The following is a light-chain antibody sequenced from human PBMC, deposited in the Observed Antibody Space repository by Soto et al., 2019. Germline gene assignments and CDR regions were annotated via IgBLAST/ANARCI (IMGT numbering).Light chain of an antibody. CDR3: QQYNNWPPGT. J-gene: IGKJ3*01. Sequence: EIVMTQSPATLSVSPGERATLSCRASQSVSRNLAWYQQKPGQAPMLLIYGASTRATGIPARFSGSGSGTEVTITISSLPSEDFAVYAWQQYNNWPPGTFGTGTKVDIK. V-gene: IGKV3-15*01. CDR1: QSVSRN. CDR2: GAS.